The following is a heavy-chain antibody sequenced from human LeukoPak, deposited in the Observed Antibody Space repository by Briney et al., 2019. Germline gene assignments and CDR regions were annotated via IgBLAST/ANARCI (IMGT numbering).Heavy chain of an antibody. D-gene: IGHD3-10*01. V-gene: IGHV4-4*07. Sequence: SETLSLTCTVSGGSFSSYYWTYIRQSAGKGLEWIGRIYSSGNTNYNPSLQSRVTMSIDTSKNQFALKLNSVTAADTAVYYCARVSYGRYFDYWDQGTLVTVSS. CDR2: IYSSGNT. J-gene: IGHJ4*02. CDR3: ARVSYGRYFDY. CDR1: GGSFSSYY.